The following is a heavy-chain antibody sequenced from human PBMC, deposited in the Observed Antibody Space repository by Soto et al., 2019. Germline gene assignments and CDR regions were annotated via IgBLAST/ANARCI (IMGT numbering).Heavy chain of an antibody. CDR3: ARGGVSTRAFDY. CDR2: IYPSDSDT. J-gene: IGHJ4*02. CDR1: GYNFAGYW. Sequence: PGETLKISCKGSGYNFAGYWIAWVRQMPGKGLELMGIIYPSDSDTRYRPSFQGQVTISADKSISSAYLQWSSLRPSDTAMYYCARGGVSTRAFDYWGQGTPVAVSS. D-gene: IGHD3-16*01. V-gene: IGHV5-51*01.